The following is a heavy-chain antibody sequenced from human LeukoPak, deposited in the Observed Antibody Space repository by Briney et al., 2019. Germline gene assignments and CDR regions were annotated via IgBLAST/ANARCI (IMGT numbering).Heavy chain of an antibody. D-gene: IGHD2-2*01. CDR1: GGSISSGGYY. J-gene: IGHJ6*02. V-gene: IGHV4-31*03. Sequence: SETLSLTCTVSGGSISSGGYYWSWIRQHPGKGLEWIGYIYYSGSTYYNPSLKSRVTISVDTSKNQFSLKLSSVTAADTAVYYCARRPEVVPAEKYYYYGMDVWGQGTTVTVSS. CDR2: IYYSGST. CDR3: ARRPEVVPAEKYYYYGMDV.